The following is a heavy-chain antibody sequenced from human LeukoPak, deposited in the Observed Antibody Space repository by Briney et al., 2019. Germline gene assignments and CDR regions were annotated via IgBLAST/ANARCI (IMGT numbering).Heavy chain of an antibody. Sequence: SETLSLTCTVSGGSISSSSYFWGWIRQPPGKGLEWIGSIYYSGSTYYNPSLKSRVTISVDTSKNQFSLKLSSVTAADTAVYYCARQASSGWYGSDFDYWGQGTLVTVSS. CDR3: ARQASSGWYGSDFDY. CDR1: GGSISSSSYF. J-gene: IGHJ4*02. CDR2: IYYSGST. D-gene: IGHD6-19*01. V-gene: IGHV4-39*01.